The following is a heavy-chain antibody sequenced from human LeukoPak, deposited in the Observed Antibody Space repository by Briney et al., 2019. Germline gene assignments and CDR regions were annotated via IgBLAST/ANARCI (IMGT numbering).Heavy chain of an antibody. Sequence: ASVKVSCKASGYTFTSHHINWVRQAAGQGFEGMGWMNPNSGNTVYAQKFQGRVTITWDTSISTAYMELSSLRSEDTAVYYCARGRPTNLGGIYWGQGTLVTVSS. CDR3: ARGRPTNLGGIY. J-gene: IGHJ4*02. D-gene: IGHD7-27*01. CDR1: GYTFTSHH. CDR2: MNPNSGNT. V-gene: IGHV1-8*01.